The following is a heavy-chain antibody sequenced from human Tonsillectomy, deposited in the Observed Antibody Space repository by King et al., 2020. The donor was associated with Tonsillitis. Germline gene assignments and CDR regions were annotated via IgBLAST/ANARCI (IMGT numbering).Heavy chain of an antibody. CDR2: IYPGDSDT. V-gene: IGHV5-51*03. D-gene: IGHD5-24*01. CDR1: GYSFTTYW. CDR3: ARGGVAMPTIWGYYYYYIDV. J-gene: IGHJ6*03. Sequence: VKLVESGAEVKKPGESLKISCRGSGYSFTTYWIGWVRQMPGKGLEWMGVIYPGDSDTRYSPSFQGQVTISADKSISTAYLQWSSLKASDTAIYYCARGGVAMPTIWGYYYYYIDVWGKGTTVTVSS.